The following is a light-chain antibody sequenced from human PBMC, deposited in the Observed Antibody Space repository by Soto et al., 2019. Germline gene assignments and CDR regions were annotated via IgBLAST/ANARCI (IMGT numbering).Light chain of an antibody. CDR3: TTWDDSVNGVV. CDR1: SSNIGRNT. Sequence: QPVLTQPPSASGTPGQRVTISCSGSSSNIGRNTVNWYQQLPGTAPKLLIYSNNQRPSGVPDRFSGSKSGTSASLAISGLQSGDEADYYCTTWDDSVNGVVFGGGTKVTVL. CDR2: SNN. J-gene: IGLJ2*01. V-gene: IGLV1-44*01.